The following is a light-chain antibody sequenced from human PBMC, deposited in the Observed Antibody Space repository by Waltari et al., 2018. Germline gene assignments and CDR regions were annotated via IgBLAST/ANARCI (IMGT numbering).Light chain of an antibody. CDR2: DAS. J-gene: IGKJ4*01. V-gene: IGKV3-11*01. Sequence: EIVLTQSPAPLSLSPGERATLSCRASQSVSYYLAWYQQRPGQAPRLLIYDASSRATGIPARFSGSGSETDFTLTISSLEPEDFAVYYCQQRRTWPLTFGGGTKVEI. CDR3: QQRRTWPLT. CDR1: QSVSYY.